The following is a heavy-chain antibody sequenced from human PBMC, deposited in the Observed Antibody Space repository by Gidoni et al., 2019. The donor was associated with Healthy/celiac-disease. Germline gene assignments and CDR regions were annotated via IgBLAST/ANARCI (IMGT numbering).Heavy chain of an antibody. CDR2: ISAYKGNT. Sequence: QVQLVQSGAEVKKPGASVKVSCKASGYTFTSYGISWVRQAPGQGLEWMGWISAYKGNTNYAQKLQARVTMTTDTSTSTAYMELRSLRSDDTAVYYCARAVGSSSSPYEWYYGMDVWGQGTTVTVSS. CDR1: GYTFTSYG. V-gene: IGHV1-18*01. CDR3: ARAVGSSSSPYEWYYGMDV. J-gene: IGHJ6*02. D-gene: IGHD6-6*01.